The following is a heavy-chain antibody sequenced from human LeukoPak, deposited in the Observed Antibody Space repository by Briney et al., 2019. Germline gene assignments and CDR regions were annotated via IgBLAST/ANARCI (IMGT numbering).Heavy chain of an antibody. D-gene: IGHD2/OR15-2a*01. CDR3: ARDPGRMVLRQRSYYYNYMDV. V-gene: IGHV3-48*03. Sequence: GGSLRLSCAASGFTFSSYEMNWVRQASGKGLEWVSYISSSGSTIYYADSVKGRFTISRDNAKNSLYLQMNSLRADDTAVYFCARDPGRMVLRQRSYYYNYMDVWGKGTTVAVSS. CDR2: ISSSGSTI. J-gene: IGHJ6*03. CDR1: GFTFSSYE.